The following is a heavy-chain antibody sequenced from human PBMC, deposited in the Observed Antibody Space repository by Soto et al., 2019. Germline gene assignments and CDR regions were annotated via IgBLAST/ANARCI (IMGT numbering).Heavy chain of an antibody. CDR3: XXXXXXXXXXXXXXXFDY. J-gene: IGHJ4*02. CDR1: GFTFSSYA. V-gene: IGHV3-30-3*01. CDR2: ISYDGSNK. Sequence: QVQLVESGGGVVQPGRSLRLSCAASGFTFSSYAMXXXXXXXXXXXXXXXXISYDGSNKYYADSVKGRFTISRDNSKXXXXXXXXXXXXXXXXXXXXXXXXXXXXXXXXXXXFDYWGQGTLVTVSS.